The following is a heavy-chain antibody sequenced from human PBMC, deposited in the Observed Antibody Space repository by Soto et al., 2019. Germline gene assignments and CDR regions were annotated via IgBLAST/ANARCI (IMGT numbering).Heavy chain of an antibody. Sequence: SVKVSCKASGGTFSSYAISWVRQAPGQGFEWMGGIIPIFGTANYAQKFQGRVTITADESTSTAYMELSSLRSEDTAVYYCARDSTDIVVTLPHGMDVWGQGTTVTVSS. D-gene: IGHD2-15*01. V-gene: IGHV1-69*13. CDR1: GGTFSSYA. CDR2: IIPIFGTA. J-gene: IGHJ6*02. CDR3: ARDSTDIVVTLPHGMDV.